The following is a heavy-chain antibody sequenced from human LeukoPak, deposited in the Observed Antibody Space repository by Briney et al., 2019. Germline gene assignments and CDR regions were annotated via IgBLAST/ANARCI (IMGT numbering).Heavy chain of an antibody. CDR2: ISSSSSYI. V-gene: IGHV3-21*01. CDR3: AIPPTWEGAAADLTDY. D-gene: IGHD6-13*01. Sequence: GGSLRLSCVASGFTFSSYSMNWVRQAPGKGLEWASSISSSSSYIYYADSVKGRFTISRDNAKNSLYLQMNSLRAEDTAVYYCAIPPTWEGAAADLTDYWGQGTLVTVSS. J-gene: IGHJ4*02. CDR1: GFTFSSYS.